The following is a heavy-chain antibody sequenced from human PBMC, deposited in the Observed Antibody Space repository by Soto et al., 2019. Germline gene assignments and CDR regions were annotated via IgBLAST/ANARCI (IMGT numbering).Heavy chain of an antibody. CDR1: GGTFSSYA. Sequence: QVQLVQSGAEVKKPGSSVKVSCKASGGTFSSYAISWVRQAPGQGLEWMGGIIPIFGTANYAQKFQGRVTLTEDESKSAAYMELSSLRAEDTAVYHCARGGEQWLVQDWFDPWGQGALVTVSS. V-gene: IGHV1-69*12. D-gene: IGHD6-19*01. CDR3: ARGGEQWLVQDWFDP. CDR2: IIPIFGTA. J-gene: IGHJ5*02.